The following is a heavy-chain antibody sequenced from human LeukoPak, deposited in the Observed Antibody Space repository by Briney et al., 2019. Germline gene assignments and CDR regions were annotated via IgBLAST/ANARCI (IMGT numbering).Heavy chain of an antibody. CDR3: ARDNDAFDI. CDR1: GFTFSSYA. V-gene: IGHV3-23*01. CDR2: ISGSGGST. J-gene: IGHJ3*02. Sequence: GGSLRVSCAASGFTFSSYAMSWVRQARGKGLEWVSAISGSGGSTYYADSVKGRFTISRDNSKNTLYLQMNSLRAEDTAVYYCARDNDAFDIWGQGTMVTVSS.